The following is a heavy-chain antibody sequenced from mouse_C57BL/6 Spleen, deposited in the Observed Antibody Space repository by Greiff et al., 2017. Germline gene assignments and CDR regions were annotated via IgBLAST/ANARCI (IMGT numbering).Heavy chain of an antibody. CDR3: ARDDYEDYYAMDY. Sequence: QVQLQQPGAELVKPGASVKMSCKASGYTFTSSWITWVKQRPGQGLEWIGDIYPGSGSTNYNEKFKSKATLTVDTSSSTAYMQLSSLTSEDSAVYYCARDDYEDYYAMDYWGQGTSVTVSS. CDR1: GYTFTSSW. D-gene: IGHD2-4*01. V-gene: IGHV1-55*01. CDR2: IYPGSGST. J-gene: IGHJ4*01.